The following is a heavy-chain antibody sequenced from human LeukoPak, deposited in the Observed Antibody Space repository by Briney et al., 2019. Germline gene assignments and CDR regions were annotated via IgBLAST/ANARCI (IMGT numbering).Heavy chain of an antibody. CDR2: INHSGST. J-gene: IGHJ6*03. CDR3: ARLFPTPYSYYYYMDV. CDR1: GGSFSGYY. V-gene: IGHV4-34*01. Sequence: SETLSLTCAVYGGSFSGYYWSWLRQPPGKGLEWIGEINHSGSTNYNPSLKSRVTISVDTSKNQFSLKLSSVTAADTAVYYCARLFPTPYSYYYYMDVWGKGTTVTVSS.